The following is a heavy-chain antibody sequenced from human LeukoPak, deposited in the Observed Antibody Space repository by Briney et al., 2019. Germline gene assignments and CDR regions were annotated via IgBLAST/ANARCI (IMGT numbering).Heavy chain of an antibody. D-gene: IGHD6-6*01. V-gene: IGHV3-30*03. CDR2: ISYDGSNK. Sequence: GRSLRLSCAASGFTFSSYGMHWVRQAPGKGLEWVAVISYDGSNKYYADSVKGRFTISRDNSKTTLSLQMNSLRSDDTAVYYCARGRAARPIDYWGQGTLVTVSS. CDR3: ARGRAARPIDY. J-gene: IGHJ4*02. CDR1: GFTFSSYG.